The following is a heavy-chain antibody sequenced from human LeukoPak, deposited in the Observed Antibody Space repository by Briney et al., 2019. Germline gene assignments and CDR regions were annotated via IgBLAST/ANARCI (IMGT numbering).Heavy chain of an antibody. D-gene: IGHD1-1*01. CDR2: ISSSSSTL. CDR3: ARGTTMSANWFDP. Sequence: GGSLRLSCAASGFTFSSYSMNWVRQAPGKGPEWVSYISSSSSTLYHADSVKGRFTISRDNAKNSLYLQMNSLRAEDTAVYYCARGTTMSANWFDPWGQGTLVTVSS. CDR1: GFTFSSYS. J-gene: IGHJ5*02. V-gene: IGHV3-48*04.